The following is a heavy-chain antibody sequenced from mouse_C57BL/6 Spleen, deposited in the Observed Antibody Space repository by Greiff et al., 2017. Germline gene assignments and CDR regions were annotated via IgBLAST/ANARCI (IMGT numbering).Heavy chain of an antibody. CDR1: GFTFSDYG. D-gene: IGHD2-4*01. CDR2: ISSGSSTI. J-gene: IGHJ4*01. CDR3: ARLYDYDSYYAMDY. Sequence: EVKLMESGGGLVKPGGSLKLSCAASGFTFSDYGMHWVRQAPEKGLEWVAYISSGSSTIYYADTVKGRFTITRDNAKNTLFLQMTRLRSEDTAMYYCARLYDYDSYYAMDYWGQGTSVTVSS. V-gene: IGHV5-17*01.